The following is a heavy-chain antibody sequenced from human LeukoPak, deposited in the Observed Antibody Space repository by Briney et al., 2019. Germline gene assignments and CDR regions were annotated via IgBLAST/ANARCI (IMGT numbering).Heavy chain of an antibody. D-gene: IGHD6-13*01. Sequence: GASVKVSCKASGYTFTSYGISWVRQAPGQGLEWMGWISAYNGNTDYARKLQGRVTMTTDTSTSTAYMELRSLRSDDTAVYYCARNYGIAAAGTVWFDPWGQGTLVTVSS. V-gene: IGHV1-18*01. J-gene: IGHJ5*02. CDR3: ARNYGIAAAGTVWFDP. CDR2: ISAYNGNT. CDR1: GYTFTSYG.